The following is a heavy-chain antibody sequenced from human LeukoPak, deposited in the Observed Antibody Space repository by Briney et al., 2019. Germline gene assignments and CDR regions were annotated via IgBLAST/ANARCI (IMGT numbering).Heavy chain of an antibody. CDR1: GFTVSSYA. Sequence: GGSLRLSCAASGFTVSSYAMGWVRQAPGKGLEWVSDIGGGGTLYYADSVKGRFSISRDISKNTLLLQMNSLRAEDTAVYYCARRRYDWGGDFANWGQGTLVTVSS. D-gene: IGHD3-16*01. V-gene: IGHV3-23*01. CDR3: ARRRYDWGGDFAN. CDR2: IGGGGTL. J-gene: IGHJ4*02.